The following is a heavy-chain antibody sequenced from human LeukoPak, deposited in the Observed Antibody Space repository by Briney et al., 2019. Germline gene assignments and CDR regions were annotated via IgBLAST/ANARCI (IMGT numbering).Heavy chain of an antibody. CDR2: INPNSGDT. V-gene: IGHV1-2*06. J-gene: IGHJ4*02. Sequence: ASVKVSCKASGYTFTGYYMHWVRQAPGQGLEWMGRINPNSGDTNYAQKFQGRVTMTRDTSISTAYMELSRLRSDDTAVYYCARVSSVSGDYSRGNDYWGQGTLVTVSS. CDR3: ARVSSVSGDYSRGNDY. CDR1: GYTFTGYY. D-gene: IGHD4-17*01.